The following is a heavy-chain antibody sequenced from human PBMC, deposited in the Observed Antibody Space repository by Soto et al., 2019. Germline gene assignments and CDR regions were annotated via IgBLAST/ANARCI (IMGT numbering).Heavy chain of an antibody. CDR1: GGSISSSSYY. CDR3: ARTPIAAAGTRWFDP. D-gene: IGHD6-13*01. CDR2: IYYSGST. Sequence: NPSETLSLTCTVSGGSISSSSYYWGWIRQPPGKGLEWIGSIYYSGSTYYNPSLKSRVTISVDTSKNQFSLKLSSVTAADTAVYYCARTPIAAAGTRWFDPWGQGTLVTVSS. V-gene: IGHV4-39*01. J-gene: IGHJ5*02.